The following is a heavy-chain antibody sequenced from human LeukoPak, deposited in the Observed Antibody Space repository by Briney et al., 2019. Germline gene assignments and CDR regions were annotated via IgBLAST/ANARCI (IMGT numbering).Heavy chain of an antibody. CDR1: GFAFSSYA. Sequence: GGSLRLSCAASGFAFSSYAMNWVRQTPVKGLEWVSTIIGSGRNTYYADSVKGRSTISRDNSKNTLYLQMTTLRAEDTAVYFCATNYYDSSGDYPDFDYWGQGVLVTVSS. J-gene: IGHJ4*02. CDR3: ATNYYDSSGDYPDFDY. CDR2: IIGSGRNT. D-gene: IGHD3-22*01. V-gene: IGHV3-23*01.